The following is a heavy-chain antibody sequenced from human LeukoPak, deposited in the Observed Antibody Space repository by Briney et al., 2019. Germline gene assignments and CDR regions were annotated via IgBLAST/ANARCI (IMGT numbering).Heavy chain of an antibody. V-gene: IGHV1-69*01. D-gene: IGHD6-6*01. J-gene: IGHJ4*02. CDR2: IIPIFGTA. CDR1: GFTFSSYA. Sequence: GGSLRLSCAASGFTFSSYAISWVRQAPGQGLEWMGGIIPIFGTANYAQKFQGRVTITADESTSTAYMELSSLRSEDTAVYYCALSSRAPYSSSSEWAYWGQGTLVTVSS. CDR3: ALSSRAPYSSSSEWAY.